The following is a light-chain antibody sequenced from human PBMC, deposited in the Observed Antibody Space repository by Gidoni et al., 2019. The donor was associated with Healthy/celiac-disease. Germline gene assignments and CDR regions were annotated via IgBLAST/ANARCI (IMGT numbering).Light chain of an antibody. V-gene: IGLV1-40*01. CDR1: SSNIGAGYD. CDR3: QSYDSSLSGSRV. CDR2: GNS. Sequence: QSVLTQPPSVSGAPGQRVPLSCTGSSSNIGAGYDVHWYQQLPGTAPNLLIYGNSNRPSGVPDRFSGSKSGTSASLAITGLQAEDEADYYCQSYDSSLSGSRVFGGGTKLTVL. J-gene: IGLJ2*01.